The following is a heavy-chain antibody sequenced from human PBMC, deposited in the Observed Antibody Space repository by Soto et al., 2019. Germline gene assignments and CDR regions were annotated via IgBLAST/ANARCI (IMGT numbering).Heavy chain of an antibody. D-gene: IGHD3-10*01. CDR1: RFTFSTYW. J-gene: IGHJ6*02. CDR2: IKQDGSEK. Sequence: PGGSLRLSCAASRFTFSTYWMTWVRQAPGKGLQWVANIKQDGSEKNYVDSVKGRFTISRDNAKNSLYLQMNSLRAEDTALYYCARDYGSATFYPYSYSGMDVCGQGTTVTVSS. CDR3: ARDYGSATFYPYSYSGMDV. V-gene: IGHV3-7*04.